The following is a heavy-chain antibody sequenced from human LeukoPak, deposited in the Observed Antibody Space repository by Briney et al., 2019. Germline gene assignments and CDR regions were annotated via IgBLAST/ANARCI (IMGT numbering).Heavy chain of an antibody. V-gene: IGHV3-7*03. CDR2: INQDGSEK. J-gene: IGHJ4*02. Sequence: PGGSLRLSCAASGFTFSSYDMHWVRQAPGKGLEWVANINQDGSEKFYVDPVKGRFTISRDNSKNSLYLQMNSLRTEDTALYYCAKGKNTGSYLSHVDYWGQGTLVTVSS. D-gene: IGHD3-10*01. CDR1: GFTFSSYD. CDR3: AKGKNTGSYLSHVDY.